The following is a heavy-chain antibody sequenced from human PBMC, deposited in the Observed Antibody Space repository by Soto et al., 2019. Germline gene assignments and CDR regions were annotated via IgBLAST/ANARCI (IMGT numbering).Heavy chain of an antibody. D-gene: IGHD3-10*01. CDR1: GGTFSSYT. Sequence: QVQLVQSGAEVQKPGSSVKVSCKASGGTFSSYTISWVRQAPGQGLEWMGRIIPILGIANYAQKFQGRVTITADKSTSTAYKELSSLRSEDTAVYYCARDRGSYYYYMDVWGKGTTVTVSS. J-gene: IGHJ6*03. CDR2: IIPILGIA. V-gene: IGHV1-69*08. CDR3: ARDRGSYYYYMDV.